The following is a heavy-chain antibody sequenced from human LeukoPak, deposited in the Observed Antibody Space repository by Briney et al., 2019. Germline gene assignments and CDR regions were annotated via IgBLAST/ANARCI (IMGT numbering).Heavy chain of an antibody. J-gene: IGHJ4*02. Sequence: SETLSLTCNVSGGSISGHYWSWIRQPAGKGLEWIGRIYSSGSTNYNPSLKSRVTMSVDTSKNQFSLKLSSVAAADTAVYYSARDRGNLRRDYFDYWGQGTLVTVSS. D-gene: IGHD3-10*01. CDR1: GGSISGHY. CDR2: IYSSGST. CDR3: ARDRGNLRRDYFDY. V-gene: IGHV4-4*07.